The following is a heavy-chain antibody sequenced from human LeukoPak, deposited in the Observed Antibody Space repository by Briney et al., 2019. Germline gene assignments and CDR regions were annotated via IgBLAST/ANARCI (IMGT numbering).Heavy chain of an antibody. CDR1: GYTFTSYY. V-gene: IGHV1-46*01. Sequence: ASVKVSCKASGYTFTSYYIHWVRQAPGQGLEWMGLINPSAGGTSYAQKFQDIVTMTRDMSTTTVYLGLNSLRSEDTAVYYCARGGCSTTSCYHFDYWGQGTLVTVSS. D-gene: IGHD2-2*01. CDR2: INPSAGGT. J-gene: IGHJ4*02. CDR3: ARGGCSTTSCYHFDY.